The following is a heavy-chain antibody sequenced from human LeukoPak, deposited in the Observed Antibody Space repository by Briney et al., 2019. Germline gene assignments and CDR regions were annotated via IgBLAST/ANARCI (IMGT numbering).Heavy chain of an antibody. CDR3: VRGGRPGYYDSGPRRNNWFDP. V-gene: IGHV4-34*01. D-gene: IGHD3-10*01. J-gene: IGHJ5*02. CDR1: GGSFSGYY. Sequence: KPSETLSLTCAVYGGSFSGYYWSWIRQPPGKGLEWIGEINHSRSTNYNPSLKSRVTISVDTSKNQFSLKLSSVTAADTAVYYCVRGGRPGYYDSGPRRNNWFDPWGQGTLVTVSS. CDR2: INHSRST.